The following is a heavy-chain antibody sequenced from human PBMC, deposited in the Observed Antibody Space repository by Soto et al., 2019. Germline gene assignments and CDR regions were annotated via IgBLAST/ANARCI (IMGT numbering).Heavy chain of an antibody. V-gene: IGHV4-4*07. D-gene: IGHD4-17*01. Sequence: QVQLQQSGPGLVKPSETLSLTCTVSGGSVSGYHWTWIRQPAGKGLEWIGRIHTSGSTTYNPSLKSRVTMSVDTFKNQFSLKLKSVTAADTAVYYCARQGDYGCFDYWGQGTLVTVSS. J-gene: IGHJ4*02. CDR3: ARQGDYGCFDY. CDR2: IHTSGST. CDR1: GGSVSGYH.